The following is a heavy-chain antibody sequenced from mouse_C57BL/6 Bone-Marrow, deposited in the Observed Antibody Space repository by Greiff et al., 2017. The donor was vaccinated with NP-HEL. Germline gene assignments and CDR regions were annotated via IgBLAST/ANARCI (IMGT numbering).Heavy chain of an antibody. CDR3: GSAWFAF. J-gene: IGHJ3*01. CDR1: GYTFTSYW. CDR2: IHPNSGST. Sequence: VQLQQPGAELVKPGASVKLSCKASGYTFTSYWMHWVKQRPGQGLEWIGMIHPNSGSTNYNEKFKSKATLTVDKSTSTDYMQLSSLTSEDAAVYFCGSAWFAFWGQGTVVTVTA. V-gene: IGHV1-64*01.